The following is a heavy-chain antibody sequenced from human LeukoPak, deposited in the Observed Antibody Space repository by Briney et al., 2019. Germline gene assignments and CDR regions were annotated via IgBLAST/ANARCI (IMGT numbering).Heavy chain of an antibody. CDR1: GYTFTGYY. V-gene: IGHV1-2*02. CDR3: ARGLGELSLYLFDY. J-gene: IGHJ4*02. CDR2: INPNSGGT. D-gene: IGHD3-16*02. Sequence: ASVKVSCKASGYTFTGYYMHWVRQAPGQGLEWMGWINPNSGGTNYAQKFQGRVTMTRDTSISTAYMELSRLRSDDTAVYYCARGLGELSLYLFDYWGQGTLVTVSS.